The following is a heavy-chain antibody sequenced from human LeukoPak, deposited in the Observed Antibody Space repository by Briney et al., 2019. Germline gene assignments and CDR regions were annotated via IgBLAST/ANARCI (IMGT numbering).Heavy chain of an antibody. D-gene: IGHD3-3*01. CDR3: ARATGVAFDI. CDR1: GGTFSSYT. Sequence: ASVKVSCKASGGTFSSYTISWVRQAPGQGLEWMGRIILILGIANYAQKFQGRVTITADKSTSTAYMELSSLRSEDTAVYYCARATGVAFDIWGQGTMVTVSS. J-gene: IGHJ3*02. V-gene: IGHV1-69*02. CDR2: IILILGIA.